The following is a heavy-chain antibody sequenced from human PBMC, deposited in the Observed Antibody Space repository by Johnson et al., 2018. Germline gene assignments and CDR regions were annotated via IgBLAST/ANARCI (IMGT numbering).Heavy chain of an antibody. J-gene: IGHJ3*02. CDR3: ARPVGLTDAFDI. Sequence: QVQLVESGAEVKKPGASVTVSCKTSGYTFTNYYIHWVRQAPGQGLEWLAMINPNGGSTRYALQFQARITLTRDTSTGTVYMDMTSLRNDDTAFYYCARPVGLTDAFDIWGQGTMVTVSS. CDR2: INPNGGST. D-gene: IGHD1-26*01. CDR1: GYTFTNYY. V-gene: IGHV1-46*01.